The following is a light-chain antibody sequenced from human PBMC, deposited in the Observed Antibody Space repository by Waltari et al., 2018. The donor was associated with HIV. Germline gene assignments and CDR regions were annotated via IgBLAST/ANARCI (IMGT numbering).Light chain of an antibody. CDR3: AAWDDSLSGRV. CDR1: SANIGSNY. V-gene: IGLV1-47*01. Sequence: QSVLTQPPSASGTPGQRVPISSSGSSANIGSNYVSWYQQLPGTAPKPLIYRNNQRPSGVPDRFSGSKSGTSASLAISGLRSEDEADYYCAAWDDSLSGRVFGGGTKLTVL. J-gene: IGLJ3*02. CDR2: RNN.